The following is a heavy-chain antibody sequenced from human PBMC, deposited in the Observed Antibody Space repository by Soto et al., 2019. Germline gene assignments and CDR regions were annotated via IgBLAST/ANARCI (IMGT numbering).Heavy chain of an antibody. V-gene: IGHV3-64*01. CDR1: GFTFSSYA. J-gene: IGHJ6*03. Sequence: GGSLRLSCAASGFTFSSYAMHWVRQAPGKGLEYVSAISSNGGSTYYANSVKGRFTISRDNSKNTLYLQMGSLRAEDMAVYYCARELRNYYYYMAVWGKGTTVTVSS. CDR2: ISSNGGST. CDR3: ARELRNYYYYMAV.